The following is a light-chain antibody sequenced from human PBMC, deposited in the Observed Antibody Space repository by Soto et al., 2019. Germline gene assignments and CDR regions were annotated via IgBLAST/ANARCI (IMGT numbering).Light chain of an antibody. CDR3: QQYNNGPSLT. CDR2: TTS. J-gene: IGKJ1*01. V-gene: IGKV3-15*01. CDR1: QSVSST. Sequence: EIVLTQSPSTLSVSPGERATLSCRASQSVSSTLAWYQQQPGQAPRLLIYTTSNRATGIPARFSGSGSGTEFSLSISSLQSEDFAVYYCQQYNNGPSLTFGQGTKVEIK.